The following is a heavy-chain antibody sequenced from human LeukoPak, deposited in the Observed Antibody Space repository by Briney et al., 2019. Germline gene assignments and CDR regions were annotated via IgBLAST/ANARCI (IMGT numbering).Heavy chain of an antibody. J-gene: IGHJ4*02. CDR1: GFTVSSNY. CDR2: IYSGGST. CDR3: ARAPGGAAAKYYFDY. V-gene: IGHV3-66*01. Sequence: PPGGSLRLSCAASGFTVSSNYMSWVRQAPGKGLEWVSVIYSGGSTYYADSVKGRFTISRDNSKNTLYLQMNSLGAEDTAVYYCARAPGGAAAKYYFDYWGQGTLVTVSS. D-gene: IGHD2-2*01.